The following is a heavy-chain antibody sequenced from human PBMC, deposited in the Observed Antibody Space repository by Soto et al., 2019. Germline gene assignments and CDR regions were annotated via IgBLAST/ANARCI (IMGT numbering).Heavy chain of an antibody. D-gene: IGHD3-10*01. CDR1: GGSISSYY. CDR2: IYYSGST. CDR3: ARETCGSGSYCSDYFDY. Sequence: PSETLSLTCTVSGGSISSYYWSWIRQPPGKGLEWIGYIYYSGSTNYNPSLKSRVTISVDTSKNQFSLKLSSVTAADTAVYYCARETCGSGSYCSDYFDYWGQGTLVTVSS. V-gene: IGHV4-59*01. J-gene: IGHJ4*02.